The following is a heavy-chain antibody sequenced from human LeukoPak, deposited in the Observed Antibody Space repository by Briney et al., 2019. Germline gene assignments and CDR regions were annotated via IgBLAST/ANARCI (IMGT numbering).Heavy chain of an antibody. D-gene: IGHD3-22*01. V-gene: IGHV3-23*01. Sequence: PSGGTLRLSCAASGFTFSSYAMSWVRQAPGKGLEWVSAISGSGGSTYYADSVKGRFTISRDNSKNTLYLQMNSLRAEDTAVYYCAKAQGGYYYFDYWGQGTLVTVSS. CDR1: GFTFSSYA. CDR3: AKAQGGYYYFDY. J-gene: IGHJ4*02. CDR2: ISGSGGST.